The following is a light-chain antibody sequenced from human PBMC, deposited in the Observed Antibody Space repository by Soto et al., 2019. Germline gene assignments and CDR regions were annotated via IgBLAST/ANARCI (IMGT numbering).Light chain of an antibody. V-gene: IGLV2-11*01. CDR1: SSDVGRYDY. CDR3: TSFTTTNIWV. J-gene: IGLJ3*02. CDR2: DVT. Sequence: QSALTQPRSVSGSPGQSVTIACTGTSSDVGRYDYVSWYQQHPGEAPKLVVYDVTKRPSGVPDRFSGSKSGNTASLTISGLQAEDEADYYCTSFTTTNIWVFGGGTKLTVL.